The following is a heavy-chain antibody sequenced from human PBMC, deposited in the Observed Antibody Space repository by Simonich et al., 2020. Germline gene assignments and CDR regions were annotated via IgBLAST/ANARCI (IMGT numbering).Heavy chain of an antibody. D-gene: IGHD6-13*01. Sequence: QLQLQESGPGLVKPSETLSLNCTVSGGSISSSGYYWGWLRQPPGKGLEWIGSIYYSGGTYSNPSLKSRGTISVDTSKNQFSLRLSSVTAADTAVYYCARHAGFAFDIWGQGTMVTVSS. CDR2: IYYSGGT. V-gene: IGHV4-39*01. J-gene: IGHJ3*02. CDR3: ARHAGFAFDI. CDR1: GGSISSSGYY.